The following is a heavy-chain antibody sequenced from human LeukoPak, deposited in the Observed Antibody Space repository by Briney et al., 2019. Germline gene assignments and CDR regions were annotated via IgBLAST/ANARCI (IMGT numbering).Heavy chain of an antibody. CDR1: GYTFTSYD. V-gene: IGHV1-8*01. CDR3: ARDGQWLEFDY. J-gene: IGHJ4*02. CDR2: MNPNSGNT. Sequence: ASVKVSCKASGYTFTSYDINWVRQATGQGLEWMGWMNPNSGNTGYAQKFQGRVTMTRNSSITTAYMELSSLRSEDTAVYYCARDGQWLEFDYWGQGTLVTVSS. D-gene: IGHD6-19*01.